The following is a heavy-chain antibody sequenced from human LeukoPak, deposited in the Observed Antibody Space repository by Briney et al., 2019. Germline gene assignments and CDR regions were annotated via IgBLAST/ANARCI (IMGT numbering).Heavy chain of an antibody. CDR1: GFTFGDYA. CDR3: TRDASNHDVNQRVDY. Sequence: GSLRLSCTASGFTFGDYAMSWVRQAPGKGLEWVGFIKSKAYGGTTDYAASVKGRFTISRDDSKSIAYLQMNSLKTEDTAVYYCTRDASNHDVNQRVDYWGQGTLV. D-gene: IGHD4-11*01. J-gene: IGHJ4*02. V-gene: IGHV3-49*04. CDR2: IKSKAYGGTT.